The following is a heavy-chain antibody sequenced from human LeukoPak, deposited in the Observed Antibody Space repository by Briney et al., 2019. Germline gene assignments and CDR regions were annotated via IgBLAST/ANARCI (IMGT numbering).Heavy chain of an antibody. Sequence: GGTLRLSCAASGFTFSSYGMSWVRQAPGKGLEWVSSISSSSSYIYYADSVKGRFTISRDNAKNSLYLQMNSLRAEDTAVYYCARDGSVGAIRAAFDIWGQGTMVTVSS. D-gene: IGHD1-26*01. CDR3: ARDGSVGAIRAAFDI. J-gene: IGHJ3*02. V-gene: IGHV3-21*01. CDR1: GFTFSSYG. CDR2: ISSSSSYI.